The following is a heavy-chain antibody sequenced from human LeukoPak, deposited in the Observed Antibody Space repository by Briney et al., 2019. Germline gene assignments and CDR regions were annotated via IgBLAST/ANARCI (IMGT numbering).Heavy chain of an antibody. Sequence: PGGSLRLSCAASGFTFGSYSMNWVRQAAGKGLEWVSYSSSSSTISYADSVKGRFTISRDNSKNTLYLHMRSLRAEDSAVYFCAKRPRDSSGYYLGAFDGWGQGTTVTVSS. CDR1: GFTFGSYS. D-gene: IGHD3-22*01. V-gene: IGHV3-48*04. J-gene: IGHJ3*01. CDR2: SSSSSTI. CDR3: AKRPRDSSGYYLGAFDG.